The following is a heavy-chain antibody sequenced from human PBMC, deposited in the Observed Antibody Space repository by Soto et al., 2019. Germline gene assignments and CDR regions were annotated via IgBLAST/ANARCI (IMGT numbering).Heavy chain of an antibody. CDR3: ATGGDQGRLNWFDT. J-gene: IGHJ5*02. Sequence: EVQLLESGGGLVQPGGSLRLSCTASGITFSNYAMSWVRQAPGKGLEWVATIRGSGGTTYYADSVKGRFTISRDNAKDTVSLEMDSLRAEDTAIYYCATGGDQGRLNWFDTWGQGTLVTVSS. CDR2: IRGSGGTT. V-gene: IGHV3-23*01. D-gene: IGHD3-16*01. CDR1: GITFSNYA.